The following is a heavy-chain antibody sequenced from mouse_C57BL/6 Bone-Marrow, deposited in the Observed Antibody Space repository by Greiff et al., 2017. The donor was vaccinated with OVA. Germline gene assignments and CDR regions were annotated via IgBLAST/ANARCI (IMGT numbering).Heavy chain of an antibody. D-gene: IGHD2-12*01. CDR3: ARGSYSHSFYAMDY. V-gene: IGHV5-17*01. CDR1: GFTFSDYG. Sequence: EVQLVESGGGLVKPGGSLKLSCAASGFTFSDYGMHWVRQAPEQGLEWVAYISSGSSTIYYADTVKGRFTISRDNAKNTLFLQMTSLRSEDTAMYYCARGSYSHSFYAMDYWGQGTSVTVSS. J-gene: IGHJ4*01. CDR2: ISSGSSTI.